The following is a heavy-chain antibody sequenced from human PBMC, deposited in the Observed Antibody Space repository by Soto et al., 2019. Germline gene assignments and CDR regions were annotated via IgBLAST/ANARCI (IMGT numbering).Heavy chain of an antibody. J-gene: IGHJ2*01. CDR1: GYSLTEVS. D-gene: IGHD2-21*01. CDR3: AKDAGAESFGL. Sequence: QVQLVQSGAEVKKHGASVKVPCKVSGYSLTEVSMHWVRQAPGKGPEWMGDFDPGDGGTLYSQNFQDRLTLAEDTTTHSVFMEPIGPSPEDTAMYYCAKDAGAESFGLWGPGTLLTVSS. CDR2: FDPGDGGT. V-gene: IGHV1-24*01.